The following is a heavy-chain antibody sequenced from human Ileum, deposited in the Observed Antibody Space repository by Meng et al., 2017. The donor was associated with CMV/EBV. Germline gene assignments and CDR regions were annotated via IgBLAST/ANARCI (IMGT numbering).Heavy chain of an antibody. Sequence: LRLSFTVSGYTISSGYYWGWIRQPPGKGLEWIVSYHHSVNTHYNSSLKSRVTISEDTSKNQLSLNLRSVTAADTAVYYCARVPSGGNFPYFDYWGQGKLVTVSS. D-gene: IGHD4-23*01. CDR3: ARVPSGGNFPYFDY. CDR2: YHHSVNT. CDR1: GYTISSGYY. J-gene: IGHJ4*02. V-gene: IGHV4-38-2*02.